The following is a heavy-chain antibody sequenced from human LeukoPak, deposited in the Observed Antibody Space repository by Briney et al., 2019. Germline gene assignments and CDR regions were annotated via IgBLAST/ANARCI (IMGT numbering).Heavy chain of an antibody. V-gene: IGHV4-61*01. CDR3: ARDQRSADFWSGYSYNWFDP. D-gene: IGHD3-3*01. CDR2: IYYSGST. Sequence: SETLSLTRTVSGGSVGSGSYYWSWIRQPPGKGLEWIGYIYYSGSTNYNPSLKSRVTISVDTSKNQFSLKLSSVTAADTAVYYCARDQRSADFWSGYSYNWFDPWGQGTLVTVSS. CDR1: GGSVGSGSYY. J-gene: IGHJ5*02.